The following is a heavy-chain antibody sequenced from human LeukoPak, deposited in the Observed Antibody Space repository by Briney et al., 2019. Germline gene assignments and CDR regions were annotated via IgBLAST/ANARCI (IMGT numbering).Heavy chain of an antibody. V-gene: IGHV4-34*01. CDR1: GGSFSGYY. Sequence: SETLSLTCAVYGGSFSGYYWSWIRQPPGKGLEWIGEINHSGSTNYNPSLKSRVTISVDTSKNQFSLKLSSVTAADTAVYYCARRSLRYFDWLAWGQGTLVTVSS. CDR2: INHSGST. D-gene: IGHD3-9*01. J-gene: IGHJ5*02. CDR3: ARRSLRYFDWLA.